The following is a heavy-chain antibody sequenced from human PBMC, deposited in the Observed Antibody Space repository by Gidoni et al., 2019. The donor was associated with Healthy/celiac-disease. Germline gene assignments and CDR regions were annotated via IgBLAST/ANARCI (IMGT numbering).Heavy chain of an antibody. CDR1: GFTFSSYG. J-gene: IGHJ6*02. Sequence: QVQLVESGGAVVQPGRSLRLSCAASGFTFSSYGMHWVRQAPGKGLEWVAVIWYDGSNKYYADSVKGRFTISRDNSKNTLYLQMNSLRAEDTAVYYCARDFGLLNYYYGMDVWGQGTTVTVSS. CDR2: IWYDGSNK. V-gene: IGHV3-33*01. D-gene: IGHD2-15*01. CDR3: ARDFGLLNYYYGMDV.